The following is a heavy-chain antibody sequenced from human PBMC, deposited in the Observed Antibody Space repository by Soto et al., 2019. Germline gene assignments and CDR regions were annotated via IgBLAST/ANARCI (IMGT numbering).Heavy chain of an antibody. Sequence: HPGGSLRLSCAASGFTFSSYAMSWVRQAPGKGLEWVSAISGSGGSTYYADSVKGRFTISRDNSKNTLYLQMNSLRAEDTAVYYCAKTIAAAGGYYYYGMDVWGQGTTVTVSS. CDR1: GFTFSSYA. CDR2: ISGSGGST. D-gene: IGHD6-13*01. V-gene: IGHV3-23*01. J-gene: IGHJ6*02. CDR3: AKTIAAAGGYYYYGMDV.